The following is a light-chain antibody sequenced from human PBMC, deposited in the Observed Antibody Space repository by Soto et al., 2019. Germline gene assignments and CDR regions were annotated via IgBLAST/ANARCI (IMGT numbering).Light chain of an antibody. CDR2: DVS. Sequence: QSVLTQPASVSGSPGQSITISCTGTSSDVGGYNYVSWYQQHPSKAPKLMIYDVSNRPSGVYDRFSGNKSGTPAFLTISVVHGEEEADYYRSSYTSSSTHVVFGGGTKLTVL. J-gene: IGLJ2*01. V-gene: IGLV2-14*01. CDR1: SSDVGGYNY. CDR3: SSYTSSSTHVV.